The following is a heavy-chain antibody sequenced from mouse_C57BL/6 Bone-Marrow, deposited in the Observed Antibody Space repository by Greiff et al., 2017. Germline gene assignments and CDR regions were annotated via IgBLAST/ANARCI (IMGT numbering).Heavy chain of an antibody. J-gene: IGHJ4*01. D-gene: IGHD1-1*01. Sequence: VQLQQSGAELVKPGASVQMSCKASGYTFTSYWITWVKQRPGQGLEWIGDIYPGSGSTNYNEKFKSKATLTVDTSSSTAYMQLSSLTSEDSAVYYCALTTGEVDYWGQGTSVTVSS. V-gene: IGHV1-55*01. CDR2: IYPGSGST. CDR1: GYTFTSYW. CDR3: ALTTGEVDY.